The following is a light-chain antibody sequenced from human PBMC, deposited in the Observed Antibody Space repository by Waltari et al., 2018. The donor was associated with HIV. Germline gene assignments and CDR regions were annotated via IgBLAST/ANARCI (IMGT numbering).Light chain of an antibody. Sequence: QSALTQPPSASGSPGQSVTISCTGTSSDIGAYNYVSWFQQHPGKAPKLMIYDVPKRPSGVPARFSGSKSGNTASLTVSGLQAEEEADYYCASHAGSKDVFGGGTRLTVL. CDR2: DVP. J-gene: IGLJ2*01. CDR3: ASHAGSKDV. V-gene: IGLV2-8*01. CDR1: SSDIGAYNY.